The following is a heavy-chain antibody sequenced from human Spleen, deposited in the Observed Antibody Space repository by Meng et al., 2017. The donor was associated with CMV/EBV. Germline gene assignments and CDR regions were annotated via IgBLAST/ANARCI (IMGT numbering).Heavy chain of an antibody. CDR2: IRYDGSNK. J-gene: IGHJ6*02. Sequence: GESLKISCSASGFSFSSYSMHWVRQAPGKGLEGVAFIRYDGSNKYYADSVKGRFTISRDNSKNTLNLQMNSLRLEDTAVYYCAKDGPGDWYGSGSPGDYYYYYYAMDVWGQGTTVTVSS. D-gene: IGHD3-10*01. V-gene: IGHV3-30*02. CDR1: GFSFSSYS. CDR3: AKDGPGDWYGSGSPGDYYYYYYAMDV.